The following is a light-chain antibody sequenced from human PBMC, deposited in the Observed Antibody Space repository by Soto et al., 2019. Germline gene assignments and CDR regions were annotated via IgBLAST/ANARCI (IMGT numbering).Light chain of an antibody. V-gene: IGKV3-11*01. CDR3: QQRSNWPPEIT. J-gene: IGKJ5*01. CDR1: QSVSIY. CDR2: DAS. Sequence: EIVLTQSPATLSLFPGERATLSCRASQSVSIYLAWYQQKPGQAPRPLIYDASTRTTGIPARFSGSGSGTDFTLTISSLEPEDFAVYYCQQRSNWPPEITFGQGTRLEIK.